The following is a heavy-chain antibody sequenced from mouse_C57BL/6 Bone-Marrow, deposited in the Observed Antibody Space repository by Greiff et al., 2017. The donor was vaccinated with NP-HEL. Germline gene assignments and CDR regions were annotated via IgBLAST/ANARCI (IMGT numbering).Heavy chain of an antibody. CDR1: GYSFTGYF. CDR2: INPYNGDT. D-gene: IGHD1-1*01. V-gene: IGHV1-20*01. Sequence: VQLQQSGPELVKPGDSVKISCKASGYSFTGYFMNWVMQSHGKSLEWIGRINPYNGDTFYNQKFKGKATLTVDKSSSTAHMELRSLTCADSAVYYCARLLYYYGSSHYFDYWGQGTTLTVSS. CDR3: ARLLYYYGSSHYFDY. J-gene: IGHJ2*01.